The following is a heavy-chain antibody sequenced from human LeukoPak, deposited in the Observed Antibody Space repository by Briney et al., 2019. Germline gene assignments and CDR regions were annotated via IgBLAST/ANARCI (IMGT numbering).Heavy chain of an antibody. CDR2: INHSGST. J-gene: IGHJ5*02. Sequence: PSETLSLTCAVYGGSFSGYYWSWIRQPPGKGLEWIGEINHSGSTNYNPSLKSRVTISVDTSKNQFSLKLSSVTAADTAVYYCARHYYDSQDRVDWFDPWGQGTLVTVSS. CDR3: ARHYYDSQDRVDWFDP. D-gene: IGHD3-22*01. V-gene: IGHV4-34*01. CDR1: GGSFSGYY.